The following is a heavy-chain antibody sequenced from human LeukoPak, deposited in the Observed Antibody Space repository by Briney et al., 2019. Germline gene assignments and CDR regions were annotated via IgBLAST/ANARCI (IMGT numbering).Heavy chain of an antibody. CDR3: ARDKNSGYDAFDI. V-gene: IGHV3-21*01. CDR2: ISSSSSYI. CDR1: GFTFSSYS. D-gene: IGHD3-22*01. Sequence: GGSLRLSCAASGFTFSSYSMNWVRQAPGKGLEWVSSISSSSSYIYYADSVKGRFTISGDNAKNSLYLQMNSLRAEDTAVYYCARDKNSGYDAFDIWGQGTMVTVSS. J-gene: IGHJ3*02.